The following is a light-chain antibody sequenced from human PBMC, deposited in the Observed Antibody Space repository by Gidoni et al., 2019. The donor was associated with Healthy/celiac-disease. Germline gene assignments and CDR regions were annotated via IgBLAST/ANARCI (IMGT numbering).Light chain of an antibody. V-gene: IGKV1-39*01. CDR2: AAS. CDR1: QSISSY. CDR3: QQSYSTPPWT. J-gene: IGKJ1*01. Sequence: DIQMTQSPSSLSASVGDRVTITCRASQSISSYLNWYQQKPGKAPKLLIYAASSLQSGVPSRFSGSGSGTEFNLTISSLQPEDFATYYCQQSYSTPPWTFGQGTKVEIK.